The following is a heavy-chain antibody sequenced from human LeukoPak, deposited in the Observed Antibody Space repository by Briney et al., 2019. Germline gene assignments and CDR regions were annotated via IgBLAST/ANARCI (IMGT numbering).Heavy chain of an antibody. CDR1: GVSFSGHW. J-gene: IGHJ5*02. Sequence: GGSLRLSCTASGVSFSGHWMHWARQLPGKGLVWVSRISPTGSTTSYADSVKGRFTISRDNAKNSLYLQMNSLRAEDTAVYYCARDDPPYYDFWSGYNYRWGQGTLVTVSS. CDR2: ISPTGSTT. CDR3: ARDDPPYYDFWSGYNYR. D-gene: IGHD3-3*01. V-gene: IGHV3-74*01.